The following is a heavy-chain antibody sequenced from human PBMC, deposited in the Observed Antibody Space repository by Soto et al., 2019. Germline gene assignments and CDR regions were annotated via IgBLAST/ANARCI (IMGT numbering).Heavy chain of an antibody. Sequence: EVQLLESGGGLVQPGGSLRLSCAASGFTFSSHAMSWVRQAPGKGLEWVSTISGSGGSTYYADSVKGRFTISRDNSKNTLYLQMNSLRAEDTAVYHCADRGDYFDYWGQGTLVTVSS. CDR2: ISGSGGST. J-gene: IGHJ4*02. CDR1: GFTFSSHA. V-gene: IGHV3-23*01. CDR3: ADRGDYFDY. D-gene: IGHD3-10*01.